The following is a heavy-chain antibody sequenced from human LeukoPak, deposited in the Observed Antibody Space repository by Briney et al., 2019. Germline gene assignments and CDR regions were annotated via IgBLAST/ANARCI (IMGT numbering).Heavy chain of an antibody. V-gene: IGHV3-66*01. Sequence: GGSLRLSCAASGFIVNRNYMSWVRQAPGKGPEWVSTMYANGNTFYADSLRDRFTMSRDDSSNTVYLQMNTLRAEDTAVYFCARDGPWLHSYFWGQGTLVNVSS. D-gene: IGHD5-12*01. CDR1: GFIVNRNY. CDR2: MYANGNT. CDR3: ARDGPWLHSYF. J-gene: IGHJ4*02.